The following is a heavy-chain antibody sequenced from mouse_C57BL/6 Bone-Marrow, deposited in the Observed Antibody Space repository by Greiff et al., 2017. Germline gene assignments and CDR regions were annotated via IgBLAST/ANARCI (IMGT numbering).Heavy chain of an antibody. CDR2: IYPRSGNT. Sequence: QVQLQQSGAELARPGASVKLSCKASGYTFTSYGISWVKQRTGQGLEWIGEIYPRSGNTYYNEKFKGKATLTADKSSSTAYMELRSLTSEDSAVYFCARSDGLRPDYAMDYWGQGTSVTVSS. J-gene: IGHJ4*01. CDR1: GYTFTSYG. D-gene: IGHD3-2*02. CDR3: ARSDGLRPDYAMDY. V-gene: IGHV1-81*01.